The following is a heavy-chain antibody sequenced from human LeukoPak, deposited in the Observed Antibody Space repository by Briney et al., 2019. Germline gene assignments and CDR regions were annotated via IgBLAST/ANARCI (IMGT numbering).Heavy chain of an antibody. CDR3: VKSLTPATADTYYYYAMDV. D-gene: IGHD2-15*01. CDR1: GFTFNNFV. J-gene: IGHJ6*04. V-gene: IGHV3-64D*06. Sequence: WGSPRLSCSASGFTFNNFVMHWVRQAPGKGLEYVSVISSNGGGTYSADSVKGRFTISRHNSKPTLYFQMSSLRAEDPALYYCVKSLTPATADTYYYYAMDVWGKGTTVTVSS. CDR2: ISSNGGGT.